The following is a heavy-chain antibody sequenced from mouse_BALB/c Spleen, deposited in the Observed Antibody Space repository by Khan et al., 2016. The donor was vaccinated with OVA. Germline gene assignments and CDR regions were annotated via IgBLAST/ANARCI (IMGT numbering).Heavy chain of an antibody. CDR1: GFSLTDYA. CDR3: ARDPPYDSMDY. J-gene: IGHJ4*01. Sequence: QVQLKQSGPGLVAPSQSLSITCTVSGFSLTDYAVSWIRQPPGKGLEWLGVIWVSGSKNYYSLLKPRLSISKDNSKSKVFLKMNSLQTDDTAMYCCARDPPYDSMDYWGQGTSVTVSS. CDR2: IWVSGSK. V-gene: IGHV2-6-5*01.